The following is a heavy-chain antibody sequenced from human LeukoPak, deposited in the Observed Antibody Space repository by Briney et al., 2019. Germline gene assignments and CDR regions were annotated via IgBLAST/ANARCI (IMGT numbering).Heavy chain of an antibody. Sequence: SETLSPTSTVSGGSISIYYWNWIRQPAGKGLEWIGRIFTSGITNYNPSLKSRVTMSVDTSKNQFSLNLSSVTAADTAVYYCARESSGTYYNPLGYMDVWGKGTTVTVSS. J-gene: IGHJ6*03. CDR1: GGSISIYY. V-gene: IGHV4-4*07. CDR3: ARESSGTYYNPLGYMDV. D-gene: IGHD3-10*01. CDR2: IFTSGIT.